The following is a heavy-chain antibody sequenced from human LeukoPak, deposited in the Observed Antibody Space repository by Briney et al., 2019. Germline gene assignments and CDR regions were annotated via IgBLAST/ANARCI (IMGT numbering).Heavy chain of an antibody. CDR1: RFTFSSYA. Sequence: GGSLRLSCAASRFTFSSYAMSGVRPAPGKGLEWVSCISGNGGCTYYAASVKGRFTISRDNYKNTLYLQMNNLGAEDTAVYYCAKPCAPGYISGWADVDYWGKGTVVPVST. CDR2: ISGNGGCT. J-gene: IGHJ4*02. V-gene: IGHV3-23*01. CDR3: AKPCAPGYISGWADVDY. D-gene: IGHD6-19*01.